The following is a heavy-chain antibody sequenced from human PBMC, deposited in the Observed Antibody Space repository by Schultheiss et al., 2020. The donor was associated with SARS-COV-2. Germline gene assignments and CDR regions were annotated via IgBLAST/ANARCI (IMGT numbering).Heavy chain of an antibody. J-gene: IGHJ6*02. CDR2: IFSNDEK. Sequence: SGPTLVKPTETLTLTCTVSGFSLSNARMGVSWIRQPPGKALEWLAHIFSNDEKSYSTSLKSRLTISKDTSKSQVVLTMTNMDPVDTATYYCARIRRESGGCTYYYGMDVWGQGTTVTVSS. CDR1: GFSLSNARMG. V-gene: IGHV2-26*01. D-gene: IGHD2-15*01. CDR3: ARIRRESGGCTYYYGMDV.